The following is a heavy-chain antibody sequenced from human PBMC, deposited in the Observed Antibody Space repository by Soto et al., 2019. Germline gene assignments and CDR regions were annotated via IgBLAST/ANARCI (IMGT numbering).Heavy chain of an antibody. V-gene: IGHV4-31*03. CDR3: ARLYYDFWSGPHYFDY. CDR2: IYYSGST. CDR1: GGSISSGGYY. J-gene: IGHJ4*02. D-gene: IGHD3-3*01. Sequence: SETLSLTCTVSGGSISSGGYYWSWIRQHPGKGLEWIGYIYYSGSTYYNPSLKSRVTISVDTSKNQFSLKLSSVTAADTAVYYCARLYYDFWSGPHYFDYWGQGTLVTVSS.